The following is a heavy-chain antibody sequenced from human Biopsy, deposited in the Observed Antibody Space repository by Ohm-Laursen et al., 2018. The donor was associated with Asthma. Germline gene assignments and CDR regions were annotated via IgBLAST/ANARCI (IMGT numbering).Heavy chain of an antibody. J-gene: IGHJ4*02. CDR3: ARDVMEWYLPAFDF. CDR2: SGSYYDGGLK. D-gene: IGHD3-3*01. CDR1: GFTFRSYA. Sequence: SLRLSCAASGFTFRSYAMHWVRQAPGKGLEWVAVSGSYYDGGLKYYADSVNGRFTVSRDDSKNTLYLQMNSLRPDDTAVYYCARDVMEWYLPAFDFWGQGTLVTVSS. V-gene: IGHV3-30-3*01.